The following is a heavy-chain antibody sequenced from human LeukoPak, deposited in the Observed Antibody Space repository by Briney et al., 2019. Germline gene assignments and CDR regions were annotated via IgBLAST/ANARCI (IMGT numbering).Heavy chain of an antibody. CDR2: ISYDGSNK. CDR3: ARGQSFGILWFGELSESFYFDL. D-gene: IGHD3-10*01. CDR1: GFTFSTYT. J-gene: IGHJ2*01. Sequence: PGGSLRLSCAASGFTFSTYTIHWVRQAPGKGLEWVAVISYDGSNKYYADSVKGRFTISRDNSKNTLYLQMNSLRAEDTAVYYCARGQSFGILWFGELSESFYFDLWGRGTLVTVSS. V-gene: IGHV3-30*04.